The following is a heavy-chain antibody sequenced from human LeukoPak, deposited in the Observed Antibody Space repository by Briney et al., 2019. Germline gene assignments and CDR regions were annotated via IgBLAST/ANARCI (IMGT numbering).Heavy chain of an antibody. CDR2: ISAYNGNT. Sequence: ASVKVSCKASGYTFTSYGISWVRQAPGQGLEWMGWISAYNGNTNYAQKLQGRVTMTPDTSTSTAYMELRSLGYDGTAVYYCARSLSAGTTNLADYWGQGALVTVSS. CDR3: ARSLSAGTTNLADY. D-gene: IGHD1-7*01. V-gene: IGHV1-18*01. CDR1: GYTFTSYG. J-gene: IGHJ4*02.